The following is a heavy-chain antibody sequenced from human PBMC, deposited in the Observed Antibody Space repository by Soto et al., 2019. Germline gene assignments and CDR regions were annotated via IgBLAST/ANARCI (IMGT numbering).Heavy chain of an antibody. Sequence: GASVKVSCKASGYTFTSYGISWVRQAPGQGLEWMGWISAYNGNTNYAQKLQGRVTMTTDTSTSTAHMELRSLRSDDTAVYYCARDTHIDVPNFDYWGQGTLVTVSS. V-gene: IGHV1-18*01. CDR3: ARDTHIDVPNFDY. CDR1: GYTFTSYG. J-gene: IGHJ4*02. D-gene: IGHD2-21*01. CDR2: ISAYNGNT.